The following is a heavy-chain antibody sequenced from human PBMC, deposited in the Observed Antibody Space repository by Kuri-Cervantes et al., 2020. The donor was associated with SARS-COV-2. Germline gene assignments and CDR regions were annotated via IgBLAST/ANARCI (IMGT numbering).Heavy chain of an antibody. CDR2: ISSSSSYI. CDR3: AREGAYDFWSIDY. D-gene: IGHD3-3*01. J-gene: IGHJ4*02. CDR1: GFTFSNYS. V-gene: IGHV3-21*01. Sequence: GGSLRLSCAASGFTFSNYSMNWVRQAPGKGLEWVSSISSSSSYIYYADSVKGRFTISRDNAKNSLYLQTNSLRAEDTAVYYCAREGAYDFWSIDYWGQGTLVTVSS.